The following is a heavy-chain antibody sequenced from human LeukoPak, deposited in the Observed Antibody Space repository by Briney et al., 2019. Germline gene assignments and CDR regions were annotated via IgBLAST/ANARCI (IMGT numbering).Heavy chain of an antibody. D-gene: IGHD1-26*01. CDR3: ARDRNTGSSYENLFEY. CDR1: GFTFSSHW. CDR2: INSDGSST. V-gene: IGHV3-74*01. J-gene: IGHJ4*02. Sequence: GGSLRLSCAASGFTFSSHWMHWVRQAPGKGLVWVSRINSDGSSTSYADSVKGRFTISRDNAKNTLYLQMNSLRAEDTSVYYCARDRNTGSSYENLFEYWGQGSLVTVSS.